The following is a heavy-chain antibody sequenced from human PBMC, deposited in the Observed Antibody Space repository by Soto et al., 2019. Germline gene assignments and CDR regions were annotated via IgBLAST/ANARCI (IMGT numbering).Heavy chain of an antibody. J-gene: IGHJ6*02. CDR3: AYDFWSGYYTRTGGPHYYYYGMDV. D-gene: IGHD3-3*01. CDR1: GYTFTSYA. CDR2: INAGNGNT. V-gene: IGHV1-3*01. Sequence: ASVKVSCKASGYTFTSYAMHWVRQAPGQRLEWMGWINAGNGNTKYSQKFQGRVTITRDTSASTAYMELSSLRSEDTAVYHCAYDFWSGYYTRTGGPHYYYYGMDVWGQGTTVTVSS.